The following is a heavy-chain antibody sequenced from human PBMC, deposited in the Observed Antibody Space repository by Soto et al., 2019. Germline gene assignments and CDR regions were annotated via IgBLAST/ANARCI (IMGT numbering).Heavy chain of an antibody. CDR2: IWYDGSNK. Sequence: GGSLRLSCAASGFTFSSYGMHWVRQAPGKGLEWVAVIWYDGSNKYYADSVKGRFTISRDNSKNTLYLQMNSLRAEDTAVYYCARDTIDNIAVAGTRSPDYWGQGTLVTVSS. D-gene: IGHD6-19*01. J-gene: IGHJ4*02. CDR3: ARDTIDNIAVAGTRSPDY. V-gene: IGHV3-33*01. CDR1: GFTFSSYG.